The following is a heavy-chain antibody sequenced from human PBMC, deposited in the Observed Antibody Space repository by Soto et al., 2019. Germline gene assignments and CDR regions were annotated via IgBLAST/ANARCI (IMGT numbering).Heavy chain of an antibody. D-gene: IGHD5-12*01. J-gene: IGHJ4*02. Sequence: EVQLLESGGGLVQPGGSLRLSCLASGFTFSKYDMSWVRQAPGTGLEWVSTLTSSGDSTDYADSVKGRFTISRDNSKNTLYVQMNILRAEDTAVYFCAKGKWLDNWGQGTLVTVSS. CDR1: GFTFSKYD. V-gene: IGHV3-23*01. CDR3: AKGKWLDN. CDR2: LTSSGDST.